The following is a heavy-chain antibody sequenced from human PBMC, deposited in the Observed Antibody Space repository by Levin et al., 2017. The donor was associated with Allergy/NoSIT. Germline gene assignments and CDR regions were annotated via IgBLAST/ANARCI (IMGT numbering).Heavy chain of an antibody. Sequence: AASVKVSCKASGYTFTSYFLYWVRQAPGQGPEWMGTINPSGGNTRYAEKFQGRVTMTRDTSTSTVDMELSSLRSEDTAVYYCARFWRDSSYGLDVWGQGTTVTVSS. V-gene: IGHV1-46*01. CDR2: INPSGGNT. CDR1: GYTFTSYF. J-gene: IGHJ6*02. D-gene: IGHD3-3*01. CDR3: ARFWRDSSYGLDV.